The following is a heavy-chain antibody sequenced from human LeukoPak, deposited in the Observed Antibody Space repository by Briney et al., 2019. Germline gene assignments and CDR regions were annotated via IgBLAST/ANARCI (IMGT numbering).Heavy chain of an antibody. CDR3: ATSSDSSWYNY. CDR2: VYPGDSDT. CDR1: GYRFASYW. J-gene: IGHJ4*02. Sequence: GESLKISCKGSGYRFASYWIGWVRQMPGKGLEWMGIVYPGDSDTRYSPSFQGQVTISADKSISTAYLQWSSLKASDTAMYYCATSSDSSWYNYWGQGTLVTVSS. V-gene: IGHV5-51*01. D-gene: IGHD6-13*01.